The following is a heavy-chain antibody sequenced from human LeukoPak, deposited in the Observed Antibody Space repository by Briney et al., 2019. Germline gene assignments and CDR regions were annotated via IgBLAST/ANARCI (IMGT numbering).Heavy chain of an antibody. D-gene: IGHD2-21*01. V-gene: IGHV4-34*01. J-gene: IGHJ6*02. CDR3: ARGFKVRRIVVVAYYYYYGMDV. CDR1: GFTVSSNY. Sequence: PGGSLRLSCAASGFTVSSNYMSWVRQPPGKGLEWIGEINHSGSTNYNPSLKSRVTISVDTSKNQFSLKLSSVTAADTAVYYCARGFKVRRIVVVAYYYYYGMDVWGQGTTVTVSS. CDR2: INHSGST.